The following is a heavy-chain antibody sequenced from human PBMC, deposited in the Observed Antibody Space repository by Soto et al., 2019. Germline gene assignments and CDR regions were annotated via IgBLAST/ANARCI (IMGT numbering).Heavy chain of an antibody. CDR3: ASTQVTYYYDSSGYYYNYIDF. CDR2: IIPIFGTA. Sequence: GASVKVSCKASGGTFSSYAISWVRQAPGQGLEWMGGIIPIFGTANYAQKFQGRVTITADESTSTAYMELSSLRSEDTAVYYCASTQVTYYYDSSGYYYNYIDFWGQATLVTVSS. CDR1: GGTFSSYA. V-gene: IGHV1-69*13. J-gene: IGHJ4*02. D-gene: IGHD3-22*01.